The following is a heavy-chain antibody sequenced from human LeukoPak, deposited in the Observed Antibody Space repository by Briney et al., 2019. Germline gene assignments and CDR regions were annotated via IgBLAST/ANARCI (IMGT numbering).Heavy chain of an antibody. J-gene: IGHJ3*02. D-gene: IGHD3-10*01. CDR1: GFTFTNHD. V-gene: IGHV3-13*01. Sequence: GGSLRLSCAASGFTFTNHDMHWVRQETGKGLEWVSAINPAGRTYYADSVRGRFIISRENAKNSFYLQLNSLRVEDTAIYYCAREGSDEFADIWGQGTFVTVS. CDR2: INPAGRT. CDR3: AREGSDEFADI.